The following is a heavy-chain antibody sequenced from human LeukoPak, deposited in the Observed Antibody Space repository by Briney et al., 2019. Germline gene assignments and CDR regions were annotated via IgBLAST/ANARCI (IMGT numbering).Heavy chain of an antibody. CDR1: GFTFSSYS. D-gene: IGHD6-6*01. J-gene: IGHJ3*02. CDR2: ISSSSAAI. V-gene: IGHV3-48*01. CDR3: AREYSSSSGRAFDI. Sequence: GGSLRLSCAASGFTFSSYSVNWVRQAPGKGLEWVSYISSSSAAIYYADSVKGRFTISRDNAKSSLYLQMNSLRAEDTALYYCAREYSSSSGRAFDIWGQGTMVTVSS.